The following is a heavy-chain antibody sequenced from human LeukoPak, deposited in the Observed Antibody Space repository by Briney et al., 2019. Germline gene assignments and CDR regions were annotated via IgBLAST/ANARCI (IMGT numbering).Heavy chain of an antibody. J-gene: IGHJ4*02. CDR1: GFTFSSYS. CDR3: ARPCPYCSSTSGGYFDY. D-gene: IGHD2-2*01. V-gene: IGHV3-21*01. Sequence: RGSLRLSCAASGFTFSSYSMNWVRQAPGKGLEWVSSISSSSSYIYYADSVKGRFTISRDNAKNSLYLQMNSLRAEDTAVYYCARPCPYCSSTSGGYFDYWGQGTLVTVSS. CDR2: ISSSSSYI.